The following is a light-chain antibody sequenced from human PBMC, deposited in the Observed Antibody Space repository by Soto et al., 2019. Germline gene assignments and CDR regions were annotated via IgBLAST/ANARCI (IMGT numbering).Light chain of an antibody. Sequence: SVLTQPASVSGSPGQSITISCTGTSSDVGGYNYVSWYQQHPGKAPKLMIYEVTNRPSGVSNRFSGSKSGNTASLTISGLQAEDEAEYFCTSYSSSSTPYYVFGTGTKVTVL. CDR3: TSYSSSSTPYYV. CDR1: SSDVGGYNY. V-gene: IGLV2-14*01. CDR2: EVT. J-gene: IGLJ1*01.